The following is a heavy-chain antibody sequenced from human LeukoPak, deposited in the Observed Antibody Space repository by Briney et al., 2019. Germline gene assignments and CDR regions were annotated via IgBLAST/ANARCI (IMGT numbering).Heavy chain of an antibody. V-gene: IGHV3-11*01. CDR1: GFTFSDYC. D-gene: IGHD3-10*01. CDR3: ARDLLWFGESGMDV. Sequence: PGGSLRLSCAASGFTFSDYCMSWIRQAPGKGLEWVSYISSSGSTIYYADSVKGRFTISRDNAKNSLYLQMNSLRAEDTAVYYCARDLLWFGESGMDVWGQGTTVTVSS. J-gene: IGHJ6*02. CDR2: ISSSGSTI.